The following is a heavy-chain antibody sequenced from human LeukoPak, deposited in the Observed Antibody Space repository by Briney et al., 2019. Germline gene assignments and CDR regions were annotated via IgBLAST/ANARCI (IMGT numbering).Heavy chain of an antibody. Sequence: GGSLRLSCAASGFTFSDYYMSWIRQAPGKGLEWVSAISGSGGSTYYADSVKGRFTISRDNSKNTLYLQMNSLRAEDTAVYYCAKGGYYDFWSGPEKTFDYWGQGTLVTVSS. CDR2: ISGSGGST. CDR3: AKGGYYDFWSGPEKTFDY. CDR1: GFTFSDYY. V-gene: IGHV3-23*01. J-gene: IGHJ4*02. D-gene: IGHD3-3*01.